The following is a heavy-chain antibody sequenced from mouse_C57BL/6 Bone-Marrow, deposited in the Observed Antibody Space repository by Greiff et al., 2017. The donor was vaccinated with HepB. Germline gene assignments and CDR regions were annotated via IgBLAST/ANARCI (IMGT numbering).Heavy chain of an antibody. J-gene: IGHJ1*03. Sequence: EVKLMESGGGLVQPGGSLKLSCAASGFTFSDYYMYWVRQTPEKRLEWVAYISNGGGSTYYPDTVKGRFTISRDNAKNTLYLQMSRLKSEDTAMYYCARQRGNYDWYFDVWGTGTTVTVSS. CDR1: GFTFSDYY. CDR2: ISNGGGST. CDR3: ARQRGNYDWYFDV. D-gene: IGHD2-1*01. V-gene: IGHV5-12*01.